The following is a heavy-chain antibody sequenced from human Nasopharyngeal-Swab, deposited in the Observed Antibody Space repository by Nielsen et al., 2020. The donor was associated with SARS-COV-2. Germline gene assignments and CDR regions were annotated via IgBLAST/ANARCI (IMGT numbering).Heavy chain of an antibody. J-gene: IGHJ3*02. CDR3: AKKLENILRYFDWLLDAFDI. CDR2: ISGSGGNT. D-gene: IGHD3-9*01. Sequence: GESLKISCAASGFTFSSYAMSWVRQAPGKGLEWVSAISGSGGNTYYADSVKGRFTISRDNSKNTLYLQMNSLRAEDTAVYYCAKKLENILRYFDWLLDAFDIWGQGTMVTVSS. CDR1: GFTFSSYA. V-gene: IGHV3-23*01.